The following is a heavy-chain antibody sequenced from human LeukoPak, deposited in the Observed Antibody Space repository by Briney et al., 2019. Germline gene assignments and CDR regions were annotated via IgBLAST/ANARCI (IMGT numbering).Heavy chain of an antibody. V-gene: IGHV3-9*01. CDR2: ITYNSVKV. J-gene: IGHJ4*02. Sequence: PGGSLRLSCEASGFGFDGYAMHWVRQLPGKGLEWLSYITYNSVKVDYADSVKGRFIISRDNDKNILFLQMNDVTPEDTAVYYCAKYECSTSRCYAGFDLWGQGTVVTVSS. D-gene: IGHD2-2*01. CDR1: GFGFDGYA. CDR3: AKYECSTSRCYAGFDL.